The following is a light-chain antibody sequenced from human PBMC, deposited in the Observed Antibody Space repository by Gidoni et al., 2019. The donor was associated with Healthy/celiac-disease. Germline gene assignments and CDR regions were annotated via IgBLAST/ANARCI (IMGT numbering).Light chain of an antibody. V-gene: IGKV1-39*01. J-gene: IGKJ2*01. Sequence: DIQMTQSPSSLSASVGDRVTITCRASQSISSYLNWYQQKPGKAPKLLIYAASSCQSGVPSRFSGSGSGTDFTLTISSLQPEDFATYYCQQSYSTPPTFGQGTKLEIQ. CDR2: AAS. CDR3: QQSYSTPPT. CDR1: QSISSY.